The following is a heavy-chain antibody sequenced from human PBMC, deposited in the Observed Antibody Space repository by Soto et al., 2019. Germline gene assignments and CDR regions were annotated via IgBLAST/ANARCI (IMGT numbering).Heavy chain of an antibody. CDR2: IYYSGST. Sequence: QLQLQESGPGLVKPSETLSLTCTVSGGSISSRGYYWGWIRQPPGKGLEWIGTIYYSGSTYYNPSLNSRVTISVDTSKNQFSLKLSSVTAADTAVYYCATSNWFDPWCQVTLVTVSS. V-gene: IGHV4-39*01. CDR1: GGSISSRGYY. J-gene: IGHJ5*02. CDR3: ATSNWFDP.